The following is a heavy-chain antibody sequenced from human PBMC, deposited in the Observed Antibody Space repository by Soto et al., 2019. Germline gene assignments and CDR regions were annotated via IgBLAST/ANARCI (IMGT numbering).Heavy chain of an antibody. CDR1: GGSISSSSYY. CDR3: ALAPITIFGVVDYYYYGMDV. J-gene: IGHJ6*02. Sequence: PSETLSLTCTVSGGSISSSSYYWGWIRQPPGKGLEWIGSVYYSGSTYYNPSLKSRVTISVDTSKNQFSLKLSSVTAADTAVYYCALAPITIFGVVDYYYYGMDVWGQGTTVTVSS. D-gene: IGHD3-3*01. CDR2: VYYSGST. V-gene: IGHV4-39*01.